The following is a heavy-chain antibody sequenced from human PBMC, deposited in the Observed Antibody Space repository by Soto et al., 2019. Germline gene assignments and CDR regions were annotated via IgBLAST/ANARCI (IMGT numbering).Heavy chain of an antibody. Sequence: PSETLSLTCSVSGGSVSSGGHYWSWIRQPPGKGLEWIAYISDTGTTNYNPSLKSRVTISLDMSKNQFSLNLTSVTAADTAVYYCARQDRVVVEGRWFDPWGQGTLVTVSS. V-gene: IGHV4-61*08. CDR2: ISDTGTT. CDR1: GGSVSSGGHY. J-gene: IGHJ5*02. D-gene: IGHD2-15*01. CDR3: ARQDRVVVEGRWFDP.